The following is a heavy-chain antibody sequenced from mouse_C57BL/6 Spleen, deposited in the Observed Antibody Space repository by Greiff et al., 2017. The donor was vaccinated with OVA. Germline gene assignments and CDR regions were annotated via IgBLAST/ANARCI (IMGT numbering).Heavy chain of an antibody. Sequence: QVQLQQPGAELVKPGASVKLSCKASGYTFTSYWMHWVKQRPGQGLEWIGMIHPNSGSTNYNEKFKSKATLTVDKSSSTAFMQLSSLTSEDSAVYYCARAPYFTPPGYWGQGTSVTVSS. CDR3: ARAPYFTPPGY. V-gene: IGHV1-64*01. CDR1: GYTFTSYW. J-gene: IGHJ4*01. CDR2: IHPNSGST. D-gene: IGHD2-10*01.